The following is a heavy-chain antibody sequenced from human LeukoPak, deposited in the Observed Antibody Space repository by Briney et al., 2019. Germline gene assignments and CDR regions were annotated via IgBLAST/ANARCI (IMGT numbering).Heavy chain of an antibody. CDR2: ISAYNGNT. V-gene: IGHV1-18*01. Sequence: ASVKVSCKASGYTFTSYGISWVRQAPGQGLEWMGWISAYNGNTNYAQKLQGRVTMTTDTSTSTAYMELRSLRSDDTAVYYCARDLAYYDLWSGTTPFDYWGQGTLVTVSS. CDR3: ARDLAYYDLWSGTTPFDY. D-gene: IGHD3-3*01. CDR1: GYTFTSYG. J-gene: IGHJ4*02.